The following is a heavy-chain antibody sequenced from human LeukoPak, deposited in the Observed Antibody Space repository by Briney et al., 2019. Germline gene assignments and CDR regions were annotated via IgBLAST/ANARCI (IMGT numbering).Heavy chain of an antibody. Sequence: GGSLTLPCTASGFTYRSYSVNGLRQAPGKGLEWVSSISSSSSYIYYADSVKGRFTISRDNAKNSLYPQMNSLRAEDTAVYFRDRDAVAATGDYGGQGTLVTVSS. V-gene: IGHV3-21*01. CDR1: GFTYRSYS. CDR2: ISSSSSYI. CDR3: DRDAVAATGDY. J-gene: IGHJ4*02. D-gene: IGHD1-26*01.